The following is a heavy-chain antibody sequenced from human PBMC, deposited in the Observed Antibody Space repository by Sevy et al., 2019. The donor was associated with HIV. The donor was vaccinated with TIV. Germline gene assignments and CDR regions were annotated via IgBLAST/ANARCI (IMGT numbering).Heavy chain of an antibody. J-gene: IGHJ4*02. CDR1: GGSISSYY. V-gene: IGHV4-59*08. CDR3: ARHPPHYGGNSEGDY. D-gene: IGHD4-17*01. Sequence: SETLSLTCTVSGGSISSYYWSWIRQPPGKGLEWIGYIYYSGSTNYNPSLKSRVTISVDTSKNQFSLKLSSVTAADTAVYYCARHPPHYGGNSEGDYWGQGTLVTVSS. CDR2: IYYSGST.